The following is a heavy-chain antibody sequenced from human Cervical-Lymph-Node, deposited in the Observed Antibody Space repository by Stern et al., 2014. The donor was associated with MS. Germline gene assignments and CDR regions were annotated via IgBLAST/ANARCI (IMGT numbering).Heavy chain of an antibody. CDR2: INPMGGST. J-gene: IGHJ4*02. Sequence: VQLVESGAEVKKPGASVKVSCKASGYTFTSYYMHWVRQAPGQGLEWMGIINPMGGSTSYAQKFQGRVTMTRDTSTSTVYMELSSLRSEDTAVYYCARGTRCSSTSCYIRYYFDYWGQGTLVTVSS. V-gene: IGHV1-46*01. CDR3: ARGTRCSSTSCYIRYYFDY. D-gene: IGHD2-2*02. CDR1: GYTFTSYY.